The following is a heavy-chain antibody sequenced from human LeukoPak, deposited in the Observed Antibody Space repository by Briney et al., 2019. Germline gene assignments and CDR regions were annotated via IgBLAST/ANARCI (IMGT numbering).Heavy chain of an antibody. J-gene: IGHJ6*02. CDR3: ARDRYNWNYADYYYGMDV. Sequence: ASVKVSCKASGYTFIGHYLHWVRQAPGQGLEWMGWISAYNGNTNYAQKLQGRVTMTTDTSTSTAYMELRSLRSDDTAVYYCARDRYNWNYADYYYGMDVWGQGTTVTVSS. CDR2: ISAYNGNT. D-gene: IGHD1-7*01. V-gene: IGHV1-18*04. CDR1: GYTFIGHY.